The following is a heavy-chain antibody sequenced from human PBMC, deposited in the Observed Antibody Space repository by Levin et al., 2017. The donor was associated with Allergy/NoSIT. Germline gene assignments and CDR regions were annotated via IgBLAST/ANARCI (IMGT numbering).Heavy chain of an antibody. CDR3: ARESTKTYPYDGSGYDAFDM. D-gene: IGHD3-22*01. J-gene: IGHJ3*02. CDR2: MSYSGNT. Sequence: SETLSLTCIVSGASISSGSYYWGWIRQSPGKGLEWIGYMSYSGNTYYNPSLKSRVSLSIDTSKNQFSLKVTSVTAADTAVYYCARESTKTYPYDGSGYDAFDMWGRGTLVTVSS. V-gene: IGHV4-30-4*01. CDR1: GASISSGSYY.